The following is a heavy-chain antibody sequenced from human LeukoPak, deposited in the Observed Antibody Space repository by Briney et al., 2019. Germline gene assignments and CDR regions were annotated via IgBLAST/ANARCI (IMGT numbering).Heavy chain of an antibody. J-gene: IGHJ6*04. Sequence: GGSLRLSCAASGFTFSNYGMHWVRQAPGKGLEWVSSISGSSSYIYYADSVKGRFTISRDNAKNSLYLQMNSLRAEDTAVYYCAELGITMIGGVWGKGTTVTISS. CDR3: AELGITMIGGV. V-gene: IGHV3-21*01. D-gene: IGHD3-10*02. CDR1: GFTFSNYG. CDR2: ISGSSSYI.